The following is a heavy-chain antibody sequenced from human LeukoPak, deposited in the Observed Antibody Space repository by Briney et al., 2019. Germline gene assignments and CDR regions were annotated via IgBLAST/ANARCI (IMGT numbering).Heavy chain of an antibody. V-gene: IGHV3-23*01. D-gene: IGHD3-9*01. Sequence: PGASLRLSCAASGFIFSNYAMSWVRQAPGKGLEWVSAIGGRDGGTCYADSVKGRFTVSRDDPKNTLYLQMNTLRAEDTAVYYCAKWGDYDILTGYYDSDYWGQGTLVTVSS. CDR2: IGGRDGGT. J-gene: IGHJ4*02. CDR1: GFIFSNYA. CDR3: AKWGDYDILTGYYDSDY.